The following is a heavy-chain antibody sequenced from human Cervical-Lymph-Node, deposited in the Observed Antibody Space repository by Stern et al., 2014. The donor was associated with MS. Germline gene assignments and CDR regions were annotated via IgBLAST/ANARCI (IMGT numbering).Heavy chain of an antibody. CDR1: GFTFDDYG. Sequence: VQLVESGGGLEQPGRSLRLSCAASGFTFDDYGMHWVRQVPGKGLEWVSGISWNSGSIGYADSVKGRFTISRYNTKNSLYLQMNSLRAEDTALYYCAKGFTSGTYGLFDYWGQGTLVTVSS. V-gene: IGHV3-9*01. CDR3: AKGFTSGTYGLFDY. J-gene: IGHJ4*02. CDR2: ISWNSGSI. D-gene: IGHD1-26*01.